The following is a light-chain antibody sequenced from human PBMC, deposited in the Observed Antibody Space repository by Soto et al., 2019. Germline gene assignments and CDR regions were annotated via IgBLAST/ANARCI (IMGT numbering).Light chain of an antibody. Sequence: DIQMTQSPSSLSASVGDRVTITYRASQSISTFLNWYHQKPGKAPKLLIYGASTLQSGVPSRFSGSGSGTDFTLTISSLQPEDFGTYYCQQSYTTWTFGKGTKVEIK. CDR3: QQSYTTWT. V-gene: IGKV1-39*01. CDR2: GAS. CDR1: QSISTF. J-gene: IGKJ1*01.